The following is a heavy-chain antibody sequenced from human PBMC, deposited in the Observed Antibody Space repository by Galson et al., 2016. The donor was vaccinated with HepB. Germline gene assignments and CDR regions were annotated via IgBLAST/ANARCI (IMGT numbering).Heavy chain of an antibody. CDR2: INNNGGST. J-gene: IGHJ4*02. Sequence: SLRLSCAASGFTFRSHAMHWVRQAPGKGLEYISAINNNGGSTYYADSVKGRFTISRDNSKNTLYLQVSSLRAEDTAVYYCVSLDDGTGTYHAGPFDYWGQGTPVTVSS. D-gene: IGHD1-26*01. CDR1: GFTFRSHA. CDR3: VSLDDGTGTYHAGPFDY. V-gene: IGHV3-64D*06.